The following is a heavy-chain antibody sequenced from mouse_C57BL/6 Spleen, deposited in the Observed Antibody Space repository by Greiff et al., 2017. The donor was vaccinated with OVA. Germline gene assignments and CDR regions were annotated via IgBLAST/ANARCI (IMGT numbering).Heavy chain of an antibody. J-gene: IGHJ4*01. CDR3: ARSAITSVVENYYAMDY. CDR1: GYTFTSYW. Sequence: QVQLQQPGAELVKPGASVKLSCKASGYTFTSYWMHWVKQRPGQGLEWIGMIHPNSGSTNYNEKFKSKATLTVDKSSSTAYMQLSSLTSEDSAVYYCARSAITSVVENYYAMDYWGQGTSVTVSS. V-gene: IGHV1-64*01. CDR2: IHPNSGST. D-gene: IGHD1-1*01.